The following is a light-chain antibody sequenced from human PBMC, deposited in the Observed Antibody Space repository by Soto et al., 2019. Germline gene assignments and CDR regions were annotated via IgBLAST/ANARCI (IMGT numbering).Light chain of an antibody. V-gene: IGKV3-20*01. Sequence: EIVLTQSPGTLSLSPGERATLSCRASQSVRSNYLSWYQQKPGQAPRLLIYGASSRATGIPDRFSGTGSGTDFTLTISSLEPEDFSVYYCQQYGSSTYTFGQGTKLDIK. CDR1: QSVRSNY. CDR2: GAS. CDR3: QQYGSSTYT. J-gene: IGKJ2*01.